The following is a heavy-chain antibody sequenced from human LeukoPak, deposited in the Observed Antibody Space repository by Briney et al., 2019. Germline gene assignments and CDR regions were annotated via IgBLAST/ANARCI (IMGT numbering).Heavy chain of an antibody. CDR3: AKDMAAYYYASGNNDY. J-gene: IGHJ4*02. D-gene: IGHD3-10*01. CDR2: ISWDGGST. CDR1: GFTFDDYA. V-gene: IGHV3-43D*03. Sequence: PGGSLRLSCAASGFTFDDYAMHWVRQAPGKGLEWVSLISWDGGSTYYADSVKGRFTISRDNSKNSLYLQMNSLRAEDTALYYCAKDMAAYYYASGNNDYWGQGTLVTVSS.